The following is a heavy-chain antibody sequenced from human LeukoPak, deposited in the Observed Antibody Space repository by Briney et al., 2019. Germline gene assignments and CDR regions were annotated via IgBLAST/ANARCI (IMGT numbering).Heavy chain of an antibody. Sequence: PSETLSLTCTVSGGSVNKYYWSWVRQPPGKGLEWVGYVYSSGITNYNVSHKTRVTISVDTSKNQISLRLTSMTATDSAVYYCARRLKPKDTLSYFDRWGQGTLVTVSS. D-gene: IGHD5-18*01. CDR3: ARRLKPKDTLSYFDR. CDR2: VYSSGIT. V-gene: IGHV4-4*08. CDR1: GGSVNKYY. J-gene: IGHJ4*02.